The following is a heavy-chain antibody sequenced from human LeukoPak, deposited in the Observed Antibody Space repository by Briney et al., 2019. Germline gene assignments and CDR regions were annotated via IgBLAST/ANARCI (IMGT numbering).Heavy chain of an antibody. CDR1: GFTFTGYW. CDR2: IKEDGSEK. Sequence: GGSLRLSCAASGFTFTGYWMTWVRQAPGKRLEWVANIKEDGSEKYYVDSVKGRFTISRDSARNSLYLQMNSLRAEDTAVYYCARRKTLGYWGQGTLVTVSS. V-gene: IGHV3-7*01. J-gene: IGHJ4*02. CDR3: ARRKTLGY.